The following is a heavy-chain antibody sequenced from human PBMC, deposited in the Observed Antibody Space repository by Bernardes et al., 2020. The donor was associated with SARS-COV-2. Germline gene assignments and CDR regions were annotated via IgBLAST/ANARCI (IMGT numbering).Heavy chain of an antibody. J-gene: IGHJ4*02. Sequence: SRHALGHPTHSFTLTYPFSWFLLRHSGVGVDWIGQPPGSALEWQSLLYCNDDKRYSPSLKSSHTITKDTSKNQVGLTMTNMDPVDTATYYCAHSDYGGNPNFDYWGQGTLVTVSS. D-gene: IGHD4-17*01. CDR2: LYCNDDK. CDR1: WFLLRHSGVG. CDR3: AHSDYGGNPNFDY. V-gene: IGHV2-5*01.